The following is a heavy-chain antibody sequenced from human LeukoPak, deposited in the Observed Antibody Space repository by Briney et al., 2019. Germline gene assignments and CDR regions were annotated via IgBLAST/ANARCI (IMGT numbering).Heavy chain of an antibody. D-gene: IGHD5-12*01. CDR1: GFTFSSYS. CDR3: AREGTYSGYDLTDS. J-gene: IGHJ4*02. CDR2: MKQEGRET. V-gene: IGHV3-7*05. Sequence: EGSLRLSCAASGFTFSSYSMSWVRQAPGKGLEWVANMKQEGRETYYVDSVKGRFTNSRDNAKNSLYLQMNSLRAEDTAVYYCAREGTYSGYDLTDSWGQGTLVTVSS.